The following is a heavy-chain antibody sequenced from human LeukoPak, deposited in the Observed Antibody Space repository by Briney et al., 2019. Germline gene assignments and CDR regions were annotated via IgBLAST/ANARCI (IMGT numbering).Heavy chain of an antibody. Sequence: ASVKVSCKASGYTFTGYYMHWVRQAPGQGLEWMGWINPNSGGTNYALKFQGRVTMTRDTSISTAYMELSRLRSDDTAVYYCARGRYWNYDGPAPWGQGALVTVSS. CDR3: ARGRYWNYDGPAP. J-gene: IGHJ5*02. CDR1: GYTFTGYY. D-gene: IGHD1-7*01. CDR2: INPNSGGT. V-gene: IGHV1-2*02.